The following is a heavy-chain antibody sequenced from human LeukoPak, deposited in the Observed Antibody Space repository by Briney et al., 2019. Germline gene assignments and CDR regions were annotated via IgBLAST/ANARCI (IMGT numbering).Heavy chain of an antibody. V-gene: IGHV4-59*01. J-gene: IGHJ2*01. CDR3: ARPVTELTDWYFDL. CDR1: GGSISRYY. CDR2: IYYSGST. D-gene: IGHD1-7*01. Sequence: SETLSLTCTVSGGSISRYYWSWIRQPPGKGLEWIGYIYYSGSTKYNPSLKSRVTISVDTSKNQFSLKLSSVTAADTAVYYCARPVTELTDWYFDLWGRGTLVTVSS.